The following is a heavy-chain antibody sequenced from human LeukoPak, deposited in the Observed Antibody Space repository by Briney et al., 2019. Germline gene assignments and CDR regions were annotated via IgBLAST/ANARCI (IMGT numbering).Heavy chain of an antibody. V-gene: IGHV3-33*01. CDR1: GIIFNNYG. J-gene: IGHJ5*02. D-gene: IGHD2-21*02. Sequence: GGSLRLSCAASGIIFNNYGMNWVRQAPGKGLEWVAVIWYDGSNKYYADSVKGRFTISRDSSKSTVFLQMDSLRVEDTALYYCARDRDYYNYGSLPWFDPWGQGTLVTVSS. CDR3: ARDRDYYNYGSLPWFDP. CDR2: IWYDGSNK.